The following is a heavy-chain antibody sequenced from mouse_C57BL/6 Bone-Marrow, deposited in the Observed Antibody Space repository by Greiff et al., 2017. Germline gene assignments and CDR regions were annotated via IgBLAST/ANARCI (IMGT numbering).Heavy chain of an antibody. CDR1: GFSLTSYG. V-gene: IGHV2-5*01. CDR2: LWRGVST. J-gene: IGHJ2*01. Sequence: VQLHQLGPGLVQPSQRLSITCTVPGFSLTSYGVHWFRQSPGKGLEWLGVLWRGVSTDYNAAFMSTLSITKDNSKSQVFLKMNSLQADDTAIYYCAKEYFDYWGQGTTLTVSS. CDR3: AKEYFDY.